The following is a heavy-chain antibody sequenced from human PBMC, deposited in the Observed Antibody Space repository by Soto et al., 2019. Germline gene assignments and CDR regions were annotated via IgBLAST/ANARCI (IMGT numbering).Heavy chain of an antibody. Sequence: GGSLRLSCASSGFTFSSYAMTWVRQAPGKGLEWVSAISGSGGSTYYAASVKGRFTISRDNSKNTLYLQMNSLRAEDTAVYYCAKDRTFDSSGYYSYWGQGTLVTVSS. CDR2: ISGSGGST. V-gene: IGHV3-23*01. CDR1: GFTFSSYA. CDR3: AKDRTFDSSGYYSY. J-gene: IGHJ4*02. D-gene: IGHD3-22*01.